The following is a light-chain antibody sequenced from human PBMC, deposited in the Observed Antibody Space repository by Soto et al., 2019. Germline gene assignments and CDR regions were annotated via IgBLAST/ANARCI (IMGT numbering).Light chain of an antibody. CDR2: AAS. V-gene: IGKV1-39*01. Sequence: DIQMTQSPSSLSASVGDRVTITCRASQSIGKYLSWFQQTPGNAPKLLIYAASGLRSGVPSRFSGSGSGTDFTLTINSLQREDFATYYCQQTYNTPLTFGGGTKVDIK. CDR1: QSIGKY. J-gene: IGKJ4*01. CDR3: QQTYNTPLT.